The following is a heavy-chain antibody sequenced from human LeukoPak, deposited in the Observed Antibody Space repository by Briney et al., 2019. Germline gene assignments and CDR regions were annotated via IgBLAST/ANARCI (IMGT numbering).Heavy chain of an antibody. J-gene: IGHJ4*02. CDR1: GYTFTSYD. CDR3: ARGSSDLWFGELLYHY. V-gene: IGHV1-8*01. CDR2: MNPNSGNT. Sequence: ASVKASCKASGYTFTSYDINWLRQATRQGLEWMGWMNPNSGNTGYAQKFQGRVTMTRNTSISTAYMELSSLRSEDTAVYYCARGSSDLWFGELLYHYWGQGTLVTVSS. D-gene: IGHD3-10*01.